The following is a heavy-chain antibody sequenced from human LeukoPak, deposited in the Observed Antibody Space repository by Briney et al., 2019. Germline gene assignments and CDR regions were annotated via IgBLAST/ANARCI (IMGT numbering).Heavy chain of an antibody. CDR1: AFTFSSYG. CDR3: AKDGDYGDYYFDY. J-gene: IGHJ4*02. V-gene: IGHV3-30*18. Sequence: PGGSLRLSCAASAFTFSSYGMHWVRQAPGKGLEWVAVISYDGSNKYYADSVKGRFTISRANSKNTLYLQMHSLRAEDTAVYYCAKDGDYGDYYFDYWGQGTLVTVSS. CDR2: ISYDGSNK. D-gene: IGHD4-17*01.